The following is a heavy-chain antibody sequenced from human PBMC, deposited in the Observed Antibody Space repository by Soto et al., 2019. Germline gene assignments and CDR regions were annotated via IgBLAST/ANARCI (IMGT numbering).Heavy chain of an antibody. CDR3: ATWHLQEHAYDI. Sequence: GESLKISCEAFGFTVSGKKYVAWVRQAPGKGLEWVSALYDLDGTYYADSVKGRFTTSSDSSRTTVYLQMNSLGPDDTAVYSCATWHLQEHAYDIWGQGTMVTVSS. D-gene: IGHD1-1*01. CDR2: LYDLDGT. V-gene: IGHV3-53*01. J-gene: IGHJ3*02. CDR1: GFTVSGKKY.